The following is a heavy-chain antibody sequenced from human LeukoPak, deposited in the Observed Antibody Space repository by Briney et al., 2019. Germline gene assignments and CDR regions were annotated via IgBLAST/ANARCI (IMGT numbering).Heavy chain of an antibody. D-gene: IGHD5-24*01. V-gene: IGHV1-2*02. J-gene: IGHJ4*02. CDR1: GYTFTGYY. CDR2: INPNSGGT. Sequence: ASVKVSCKASGYTFTGYYMHWVRQAPGQGLAWMGCINPNSGGTNYAQKFQGRVTMTRDTYISTAYMELSRLRSDDTAVYYCARRSHDGWLQFRRYYFDYWGQGTLVTVSS. CDR3: ARRSHDGWLQFRRYYFDY.